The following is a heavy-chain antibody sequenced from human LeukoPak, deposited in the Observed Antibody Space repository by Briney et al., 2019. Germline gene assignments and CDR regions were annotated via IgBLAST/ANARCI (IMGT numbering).Heavy chain of an antibody. D-gene: IGHD3-22*01. V-gene: IGHV1-69*01. CDR1: GRTFSSYA. Sequence: SVKVSCKASGRTFSSYAISWVRQAPEQGLEWIGGIIPIFGTANYAQKFQGRVTITADESTSTAYMELSSLRSEDTAVYYCAGTYDSSGYPRGYWFDPWGQGTLVTVSS. CDR3: AGTYDSSGYPRGYWFDP. J-gene: IGHJ5*02. CDR2: IIPIFGTA.